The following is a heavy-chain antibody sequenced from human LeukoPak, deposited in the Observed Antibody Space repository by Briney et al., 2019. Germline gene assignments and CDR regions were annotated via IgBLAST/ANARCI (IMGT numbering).Heavy chain of an antibody. Sequence: ASVKVSCKASGYTFTGYYIHWLRQAPGQGLEWMGFINPNSGGTNYAQKFQGRVTMTRDTSISTAYMELSSLTSDDTAVYYCARDLEGYHYGSGNYPQWGQGTLITVSS. D-gene: IGHD3-10*01. J-gene: IGHJ4*02. CDR1: GYTFTGYY. CDR3: ARDLEGYHYGSGNYPQ. CDR2: INPNSGGT. V-gene: IGHV1-2*02.